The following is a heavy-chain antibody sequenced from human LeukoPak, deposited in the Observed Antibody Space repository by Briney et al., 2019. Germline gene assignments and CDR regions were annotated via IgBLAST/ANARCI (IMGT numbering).Heavy chain of an antibody. CDR3: ARVWVIRSALDAFDI. V-gene: IGHV1-3*01. D-gene: IGHD3-22*01. Sequence: ASVKVSCKASGYTFTSYYMHWVRQAPGQRLEWMGWINAGNGNTKYSQKFQGRVTITRDTSASTAYMELSSLRSEDTAVYYCARVWVIRSALDAFDIWGQGTMVTVSS. J-gene: IGHJ3*02. CDR2: INAGNGNT. CDR1: GYTFTSYY.